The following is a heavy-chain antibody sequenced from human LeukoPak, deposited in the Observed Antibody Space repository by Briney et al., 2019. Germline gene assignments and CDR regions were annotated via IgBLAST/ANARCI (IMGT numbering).Heavy chain of an antibody. Sequence: PGGSLRLSCAASGFTVSSNYMRWVRQAPGKGLEWVSVIYSGGSTYYADSVKGRFTISRHNSKNTLYLQMNSLRAEDTAVYYCARGGNEDYYYYGMDVWGQGTTVTASS. J-gene: IGHJ6*02. D-gene: IGHD1-1*01. CDR2: IYSGGST. V-gene: IGHV3-53*04. CDR1: GFTVSSNY. CDR3: ARGGNEDYYYYGMDV.